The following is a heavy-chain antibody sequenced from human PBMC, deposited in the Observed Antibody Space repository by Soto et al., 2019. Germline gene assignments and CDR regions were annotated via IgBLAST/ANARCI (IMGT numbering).Heavy chain of an antibody. Sequence: SETMSLTCCVYGGSFRNYYWIWVRQPPGKGLEWIGEVNHSGEATYNPSLQSRITISLDTSNNQFSLKMTSVTAADTAMYYCARGRGIAVAVHWSFDLWGRGTRVTVSS. D-gene: IGHD6-19*01. CDR2: VNHSGEA. CDR3: ARGRGIAVAVHWSFDL. CDR1: GGSFRNYY. J-gene: IGHJ2*01. V-gene: IGHV4-34*01.